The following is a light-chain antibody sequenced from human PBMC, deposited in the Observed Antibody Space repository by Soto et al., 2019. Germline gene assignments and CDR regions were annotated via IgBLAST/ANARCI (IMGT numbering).Light chain of an antibody. CDR3: QSYDSSLSGSRV. J-gene: IGLJ1*01. Sequence: SALTQPPAVSEARAQRATISCTGSSSNIGAGYDVHWYQQLPGTAPKLLIYGNSNRPSGVPDRFSGSKSGTSASLAITGLQAEDEADYYCQSYDSSLSGSRVFGTGTKVTVL. V-gene: IGLV1-40*01. CDR2: GNS. CDR1: SSNIGAGYD.